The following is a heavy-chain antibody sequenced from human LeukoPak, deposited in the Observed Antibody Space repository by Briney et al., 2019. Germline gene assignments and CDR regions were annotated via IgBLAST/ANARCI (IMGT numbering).Heavy chain of an antibody. V-gene: IGHV4-59*12. J-gene: IGHJ4*02. CDR2: IFYSGST. Sequence: SETLSLTCNVSGDSISNYYWSWIRQPPGKGLDWIGYIFYSGSTNYNPSLKSRVTISVDKSKNQFSLRLTSVTAADTAVYYCARNFDYWGQGTLVTVSS. CDR3: ARNFDY. CDR1: GDSISNYY.